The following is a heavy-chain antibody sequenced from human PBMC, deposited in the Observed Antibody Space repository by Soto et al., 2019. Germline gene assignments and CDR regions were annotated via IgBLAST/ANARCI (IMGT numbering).Heavy chain of an antibody. V-gene: IGHV3-23*04. CDR3: AKDRTMARGIRAFDI. D-gene: IGHD3-10*01. Sequence: VELVESGGGVVQPGTSLRLSCAASGFAFGNYPMAWVRQTPGKGLQWISTISGSGGMTDYEDSVRGRFTVSIDHSKDTVHLQMTSLRADDTAVYYCAKDRTMARGIRAFDIWGQGTTVTISS. J-gene: IGHJ3*02. CDR1: GFAFGNYP. CDR2: ISGSGGMT.